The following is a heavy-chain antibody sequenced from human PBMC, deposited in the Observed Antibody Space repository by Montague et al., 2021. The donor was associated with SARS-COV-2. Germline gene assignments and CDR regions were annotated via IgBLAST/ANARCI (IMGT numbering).Heavy chain of an antibody. J-gene: IGHJ4*02. CDR1: GGSIRSSNW. CDR2: IYHSGST. CDR3: AGVFSHGYCSDWHPYVFDDY. D-gene: IGHD6-19*01. V-gene: IGHV4-4*02. Sequence: SETLSLTCGVSGGSIRSSNWRSWVRQSPGKGLEWIGDIYHSGSTNNNPSLKSRVTIPVDKSKNQFSLKLSSVTAADTAVYFGAGVFSHGYCSDWHPYVFDDYWGQGTLVIVSS.